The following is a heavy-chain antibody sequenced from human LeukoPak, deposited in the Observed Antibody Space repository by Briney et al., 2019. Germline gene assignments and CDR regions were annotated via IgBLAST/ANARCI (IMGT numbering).Heavy chain of an antibody. D-gene: IGHD1-1*01. CDR1: GGSISSGDYY. Sequence: SQTLSLTCTVSGGSISSGDYYWSWIRQPPGKGLEWFGYIYYSGSTYYNPSLKSRVTISVDTSKNQFSLKLSSVTAADTAVYYCARVLTQDRTGTISDATDYWGQGALVTVSS. CDR2: IYYSGST. J-gene: IGHJ4*02. V-gene: IGHV4-30-4*08. CDR3: ARVLTQDRTGTISDATDY.